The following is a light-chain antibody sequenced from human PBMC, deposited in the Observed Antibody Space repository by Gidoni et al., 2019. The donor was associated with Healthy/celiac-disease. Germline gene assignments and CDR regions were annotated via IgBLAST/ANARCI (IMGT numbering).Light chain of an antibody. V-gene: IGKV4-1*01. CDR3: QQYYSTPT. CDR2: WAS. J-gene: IGKJ1*01. Sequence: DIVMTQSPDSLAVSLGERATINCKSSQSVLYSTNNKNYLAWYQQKPGQPPKLLIYWASTRESGVPDLFSGSGSVTDFTLTISSLQAEDVAVYYCQQYYSTPTFGQXTKVEIK. CDR1: QSVLYSTNNKNY.